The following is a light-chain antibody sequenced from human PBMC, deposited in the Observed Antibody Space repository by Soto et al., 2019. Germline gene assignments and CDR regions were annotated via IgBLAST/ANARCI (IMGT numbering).Light chain of an antibody. V-gene: IGKV3-20*01. CDR2: AAS. CDR3: QQSYSTPIT. J-gene: IGKJ5*01. Sequence: EVVLTQSPGTLSLSPGERATLSCRASQSINGNFLVWYQQKLGQAPRLLIFAASSRATGIPDRFSGSGSGTDFTLTISSLQPEDFATYYCQQSYSTPITFGQGTRLEIK. CDR1: QSINGNF.